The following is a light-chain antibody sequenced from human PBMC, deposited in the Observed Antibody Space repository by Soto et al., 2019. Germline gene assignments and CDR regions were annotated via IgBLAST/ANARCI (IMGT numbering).Light chain of an antibody. CDR3: SSYTTSSTLV. J-gene: IGLJ2*01. V-gene: IGLV2-14*01. CDR1: SSDVGGYNS. Sequence: QSVLTQPASVSGSPGQSITISCAGTSSDVGGYNSVSWYQQHPGKAPKLTIYDVSNRPSGVSDRFSGSKSGNTASLTISGLQAEDEADYYCSSYTTSSTLVFGGGTQLTVL. CDR2: DVS.